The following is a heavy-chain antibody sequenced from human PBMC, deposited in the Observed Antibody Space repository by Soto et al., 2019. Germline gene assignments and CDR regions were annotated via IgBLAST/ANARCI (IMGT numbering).Heavy chain of an antibody. V-gene: IGHV3-13*01. CDR2: VGGAGET. CDR1: GFAFNTYN. J-gene: IGHJ3*02. Sequence: GESLKISCTASGFAFNTYNMHWVRQPPGKGLEWVSAVGGAGETFYSGSVKGRFTISRENAENSFFLQMNSLRAEDTAVYYCTRKRYGFAFDIWGQGTMVTVSS. CDR3: TRKRYGFAFDI. D-gene: IGHD3-9*01.